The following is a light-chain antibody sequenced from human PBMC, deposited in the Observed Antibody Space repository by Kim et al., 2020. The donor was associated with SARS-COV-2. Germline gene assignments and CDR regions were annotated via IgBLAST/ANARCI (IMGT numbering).Light chain of an antibody. CDR1: NNDVGNQG. CDR3: SAWDISLSAWV. V-gene: IGLV10-54*01. Sequence: QTATLTCTGNNNDVGNQGAAWLQQHQGHPPKLLFYANNNRPSGISERLSASRSGNTASLTITGLQPEDEADYYCSAWDISLSAWVFGGGTQLTVL. CDR2: ANN. J-gene: IGLJ3*02.